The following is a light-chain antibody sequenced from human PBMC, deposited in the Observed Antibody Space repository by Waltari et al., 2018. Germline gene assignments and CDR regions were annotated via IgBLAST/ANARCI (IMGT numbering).Light chain of an antibody. Sequence: QSLLTQSPSASGTPGQRASISCPGISPHIGNNHVSCSHHFPGTAPRPLTYDTDRRPSGVPERFSASKSGTSASLAISGLRSEDEADYYCAAWDDSRSVVFGGGTRLTVL. V-gene: IGLV1-47*01. CDR3: AAWDDSRSVV. CDR2: DTD. J-gene: IGLJ2*01. CDR1: SPHIGNNH.